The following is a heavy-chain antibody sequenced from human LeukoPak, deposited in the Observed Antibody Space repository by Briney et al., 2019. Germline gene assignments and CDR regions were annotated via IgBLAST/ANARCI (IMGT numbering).Heavy chain of an antibody. V-gene: IGHV4-59*01. D-gene: IGHD3-9*01. CDR1: GGSISSYY. CDR2: IYYSGST. CDR3: ARAGYFDWLSVDAFDI. Sequence: ASETLSLTCTVSGGSISSYYWSWIRQPPGKGLEWIGYIYYSGSTNYNPSLKSRVTISVDTSKNQFSLELSSVTAADTAVYYCARAGYFDWLSVDAFDIWGQGTMVTVSS. J-gene: IGHJ3*02.